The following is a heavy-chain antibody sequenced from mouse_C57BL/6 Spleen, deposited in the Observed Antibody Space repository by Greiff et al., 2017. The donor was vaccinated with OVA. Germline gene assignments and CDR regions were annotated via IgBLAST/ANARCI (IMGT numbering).Heavy chain of an antibody. D-gene: IGHD2-3*01. J-gene: IGHJ2*01. CDR1: GYTFTDYY. CDR2: INPNNGGT. V-gene: IGHV1-26*01. CDR3: ARGGSPFYDGSDY. Sequence: EVKLQQSGPELVKPGASVKISCKASGYTFTDYYMNWVKQSHGKSLEWIGDINPNNGGTSYNQKFKGKATLTVDKSSSTAYMELRSLTSEDSAVYYCARGGSPFYDGSDYWGQGTTLTVSS.